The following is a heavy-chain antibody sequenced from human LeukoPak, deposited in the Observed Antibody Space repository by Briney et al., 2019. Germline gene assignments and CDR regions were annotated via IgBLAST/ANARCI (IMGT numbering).Heavy chain of an antibody. D-gene: IGHD3-3*01. CDR2: ISGSGGST. CDR1: GFTFSSYA. J-gene: IGHJ4*02. CDR3: ARDERLLSFLK. V-gene: IGHV3-23*01. Sequence: GGSLRLSCAASGFTFSSYAMSWVRQAPGKGLEWVSAISGSGGSTYYADSVKGRLTISRDNSKNTLYLQMNSLRAEDTAIYYCARDERLLSFLKWGQGTLVTVSS.